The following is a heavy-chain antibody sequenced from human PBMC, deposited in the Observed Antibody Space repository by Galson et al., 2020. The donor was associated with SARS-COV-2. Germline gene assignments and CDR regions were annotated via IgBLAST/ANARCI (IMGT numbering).Heavy chain of an antibody. CDR1: GASISSGSYY. CDR3: ARGNSPCVTIFGVLTGTCGMDV. CDR2: IYKSGNT. Sequence: SETLSLTCTVSGASISSGSYYWSWIRQPAGKGLEWIGGIYKSGNTNYNPSLWSQVTISVDTSKNQFSLKLSSVTAADTAVYYCARGNSPCVTIFGVLTGTCGMDVWGQGTPVTVSS. J-gene: IGHJ6*02. D-gene: IGHD3-3*01. V-gene: IGHV4-61*02.